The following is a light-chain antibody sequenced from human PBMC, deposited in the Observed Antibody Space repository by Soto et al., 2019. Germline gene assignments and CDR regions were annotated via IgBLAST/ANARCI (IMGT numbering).Light chain of an antibody. CDR1: QSVSSN. CDR3: QQRSNWPRIT. Sequence: EIVMTQSPATLSLSPGERATLSCRASQSVSSNLAWYQQKPGQAPKVLIYDASNRATDVPARFSGSGSGTDFTLTISSLEPEDFAVYYCQQRSNWPRITFGQGTRLEI. J-gene: IGKJ5*01. CDR2: DAS. V-gene: IGKV3-11*01.